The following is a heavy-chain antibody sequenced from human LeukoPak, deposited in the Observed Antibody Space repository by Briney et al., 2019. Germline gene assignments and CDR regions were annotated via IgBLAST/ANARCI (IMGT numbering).Heavy chain of an antibody. D-gene: IGHD3-22*01. CDR2: IYYSGSA. CDR3: VNYYDSSDYQQPNHFDY. Sequence: SETLSLTCAVSGGSISSSNWWSWVRQPPGKGLEWIGEIYYSGSAKYNPSLKSRVTISVDTSKNQFSLKLSSVTAADTAVYYCVNYYDSSDYQQPNHFDYWGQGTLVTVSS. V-gene: IGHV4-4*02. CDR1: GGSISSSNW. J-gene: IGHJ4*02.